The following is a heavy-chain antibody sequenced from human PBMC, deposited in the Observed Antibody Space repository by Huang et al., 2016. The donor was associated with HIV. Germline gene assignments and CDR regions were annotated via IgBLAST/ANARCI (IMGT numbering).Heavy chain of an antibody. D-gene: IGHD3-10*01. CDR1: GGSITDSNYY. J-gene: IGHJ4*02. CDR3: ARHFGSWSGYFDS. V-gene: IGHV4-39*01. CDR2: IYYRGAA. Sequence: QLQLQESGPGLVRPSETLSLICTVSGGSITDSNYYWGWIRQPPGKGLEWIGSIYYRGAADYNPSLKGRVTMSVDTSKNRFSLDIRSVAVADTASYYCARHFGSWSGYFDSWGQGTLVPVSS.